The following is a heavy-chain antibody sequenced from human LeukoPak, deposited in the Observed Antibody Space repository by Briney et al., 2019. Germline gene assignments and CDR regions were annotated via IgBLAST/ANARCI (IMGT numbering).Heavy chain of an antibody. J-gene: IGHJ4*02. V-gene: IGHV4-59*08. CDR1: GGSISTAY. D-gene: IGHD1-26*01. Sequence: PSETLSLTCTVSGGSISTAYWSWIRQPPGKGLEYIAFIHYSGHTNYNPSLKSRVTISIDTSKNQFSLKLSSVTAADTAVYFCARLGKEVTYTAYYLDYWGQGTLVTVSS. CDR3: ARLGKEVTYTAYYLDY. CDR2: IHYSGHT.